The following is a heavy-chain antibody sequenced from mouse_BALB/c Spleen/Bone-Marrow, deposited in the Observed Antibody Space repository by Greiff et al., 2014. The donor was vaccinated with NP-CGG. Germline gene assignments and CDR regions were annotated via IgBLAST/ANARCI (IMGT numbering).Heavy chain of an antibody. CDR3: IRSAGTGFAY. CDR1: GYTFTSYY. V-gene: IGHV1-53*01. Sequence: SGTELVKPGASVKLSCKASGYTFTSYYMFWVKQRPGQGLEWIGEINPSNGGTVFNEKFKSKVTLTVDKSSSTAYIQLSGLTSEDSAAYYCIRSAGTGFAYWGQGTLVTVS. CDR2: INPSNGGT. J-gene: IGHJ3*01. D-gene: IGHD3-3*01.